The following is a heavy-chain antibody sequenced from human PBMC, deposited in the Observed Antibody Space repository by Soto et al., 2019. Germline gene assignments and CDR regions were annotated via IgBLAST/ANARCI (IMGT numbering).Heavy chain of an antibody. CDR3: ARGKDGYRPTFDY. CDR1: GGSFSGYY. CDR2: INHSGST. J-gene: IGHJ4*02. Sequence: QVQLQQWGAGLLKPSETLSLTCAVYGGSFSGYYWSWIRQPPGKGLEWIGEINHSGSTNYNPSLKSRVTISVDTSKNQFSLKLSSVTAADTAVYYCARGKDGYRPTFDYWGQGTLVTVSS. D-gene: IGHD5-12*01. V-gene: IGHV4-34*01.